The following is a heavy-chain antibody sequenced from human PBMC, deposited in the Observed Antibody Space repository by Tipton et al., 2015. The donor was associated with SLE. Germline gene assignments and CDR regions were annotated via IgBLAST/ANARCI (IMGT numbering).Heavy chain of an antibody. CDR3: ARDGRYCTSSSCYNVADY. V-gene: IGHV4-59*01. D-gene: IGHD2-2*02. Sequence: TLSLTCTVSGASIRSSYWSWIRQPPGKGLELIGYIYHSGNTNYNPSLKGRVTMSLDTSKNQFSLNLTSVTAADTAVYYCARDGRYCTSSSCYNVADYWGQGTLVTVSA. CDR1: GASIRSSY. CDR2: IYHSGNT. J-gene: IGHJ4*02.